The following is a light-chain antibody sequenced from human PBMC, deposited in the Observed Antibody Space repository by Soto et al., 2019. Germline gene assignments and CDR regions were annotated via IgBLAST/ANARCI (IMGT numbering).Light chain of an antibody. CDR3: QPYNNWPLT. CDR1: QSVGSN. V-gene: IGKV3-15*01. CDR2: DTS. Sequence: ETVMTQSPATLSLSPGERATLSFRASQSVGSNLVWYQQKPGQTPRLLIYDTSTRATGVPTRFSGSRSGAEFTLTINSLQSEDFAVYYCQPYNNWPLTFGGGTKVDIK. J-gene: IGKJ4*01.